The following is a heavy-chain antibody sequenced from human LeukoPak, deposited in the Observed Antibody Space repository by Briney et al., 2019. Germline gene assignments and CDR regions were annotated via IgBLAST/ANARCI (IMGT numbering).Heavy chain of an antibody. CDR1: GCTFSSYW. CDR2: INSDGSST. Sequence: PGGSLRLSCAASGCTFSSYWMHWVRQAPGKGLVWVSRINSDGSSTSYADSVKGRFTISRDNAKNTLYLQVNSLRAEDTAVYYCASGPPPGYSYVYWGQGTLVTVSS. V-gene: IGHV3-74*01. J-gene: IGHJ4*02. D-gene: IGHD5-18*01. CDR3: ASGPPPGYSYVY.